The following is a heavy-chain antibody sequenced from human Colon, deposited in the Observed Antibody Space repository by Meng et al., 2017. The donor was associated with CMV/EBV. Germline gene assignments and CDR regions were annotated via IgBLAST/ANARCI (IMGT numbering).Heavy chain of an antibody. J-gene: IGHJ4*02. CDR2: ISTHNGDT. V-gene: IGHV1-18*01. CDR1: RYA. CDR3: ARYEDYCSDTACFLGPYFDN. D-gene: IGHD2-2*01. Sequence: RYAISWVRQAPGQGLEWMGRISTHNGDTDSAQEFQERLTMTTDTATSTAYMELRSLRSDDTAVYYCARYEDYCSDTACFLGPYFDNWGQGTLVTVSS.